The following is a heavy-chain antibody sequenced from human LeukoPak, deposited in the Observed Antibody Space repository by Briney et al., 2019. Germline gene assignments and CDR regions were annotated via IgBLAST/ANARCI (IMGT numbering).Heavy chain of an antibody. Sequence: ASVKVSCKASGYTFTSYYMHWVRQAPGQGLEWMGIINPSGGSTSYAQKFQGRVTMTRDMSTSTVYMELSSLRSEDTAVYYCARFLPASPTVTTDVVLEQSDAFDIWGQGTMVTVSS. CDR3: ARFLPASPTVTTDVVLEQSDAFDI. J-gene: IGHJ3*02. V-gene: IGHV1-46*01. CDR2: INPSGGST. CDR1: GYTFTSYY. D-gene: IGHD4-17*01.